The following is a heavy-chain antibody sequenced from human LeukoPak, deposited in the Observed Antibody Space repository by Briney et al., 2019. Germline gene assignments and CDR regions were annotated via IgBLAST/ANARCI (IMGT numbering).Heavy chain of an antibody. Sequence: SETLSLTCTVSGGSISSNNYYWGWLRQPPGRGLEWIATIYYSGSTYYNPSLKSRVTISVDTSKNQFSLKLSSVTAADTAVYYCARHPFNYYYYMDVWGKGTTVTVS. J-gene: IGHJ6*03. CDR3: ARHPFNYYYYMDV. V-gene: IGHV4-39*01. CDR1: GGSISSNNYY. CDR2: IYYSGST.